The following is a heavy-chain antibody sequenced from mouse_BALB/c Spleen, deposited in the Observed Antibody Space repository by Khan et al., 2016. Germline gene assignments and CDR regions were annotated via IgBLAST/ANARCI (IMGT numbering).Heavy chain of an antibody. V-gene: IGHV3-2*02. D-gene: IGHD2-4*01. CDR1: GYSITSDYA. CDR2: ISYSDST. CDR3: ARGMITTFDY. J-gene: IGHJ2*01. Sequence: EVKLLESGPGLVKPSQSLSLTCTVTGYSITSDYAWNWIRQFPGNKLEWMGYISYSDSTNYNPSLKSRISITRDTSKNQFFLQLNSVTTEDTARYYCARGMITTFDYWGQGTTLTVSS.